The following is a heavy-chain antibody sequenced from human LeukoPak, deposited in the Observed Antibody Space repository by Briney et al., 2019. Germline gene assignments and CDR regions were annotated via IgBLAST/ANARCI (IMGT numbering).Heavy chain of an antibody. CDR3: ARDGIAVAGLNWFDP. D-gene: IGHD6-19*01. CDR1: GFTFSSYG. J-gene: IGHJ5*02. CDR2: IWYDGSNK. Sequence: GGSLRLSCAASGFTFSSYGMHWVRQAPGKGLEWVAVIWYDGSNKYYADSVKGRFTISRDNSKNTLYLQMNSLRAEDTAVYYRARDGIAVAGLNWFDPWGQGTLVTVSS. V-gene: IGHV3-33*01.